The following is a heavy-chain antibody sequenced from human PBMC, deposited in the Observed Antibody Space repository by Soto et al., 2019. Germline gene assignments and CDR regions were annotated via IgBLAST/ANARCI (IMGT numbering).Heavy chain of an antibody. V-gene: IGHV1-18*01. CDR1: GYTFTSYG. D-gene: IGHD3-16*01. Sequence: GASVKVSCKASGYTFTSYGISWVRQAPGQGLEWMGWISGYNGNTKYAQKFQGRVTMTTDTSTSTVYMDLRSLRSDDTAVYYCAREGEMPYYYYGLDVWGQGTTVTVSS. CDR2: ISGYNGNT. J-gene: IGHJ6*02. CDR3: AREGEMPYYYYGLDV.